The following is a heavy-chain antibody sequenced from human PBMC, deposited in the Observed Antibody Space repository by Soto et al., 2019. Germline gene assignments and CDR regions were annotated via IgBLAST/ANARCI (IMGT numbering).Heavy chain of an antibody. D-gene: IGHD3-9*01. CDR2: INPNSGGT. CDR3: GRDLYYDILTSGYYYYGMDV. Sequence: GASVKVSCKASGYTFTGYYMHWVRQAPGQGLEWMGWINPNSGGTNYAQKFQGWVTMTRDTSISTAYMELSRLRSDDTAVYYCGRDLYYDILTSGYYYYGMDVWGQGTTVTVSS. V-gene: IGHV1-2*04. CDR1: GYTFTGYY. J-gene: IGHJ6*02.